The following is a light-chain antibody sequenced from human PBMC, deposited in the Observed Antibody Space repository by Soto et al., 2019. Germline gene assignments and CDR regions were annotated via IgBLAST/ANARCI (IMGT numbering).Light chain of an antibody. CDR1: SSDVGGYNF. CDR2: DVN. V-gene: IGLV2-11*01. Sequence: QSALTQPRSVSGSPGQSVTISCTGTSSDVGGYNFDSWYQQHPGKAPKLMIYDVNKRPSGVPDRFSGSKSGNTASLTISGLQTEDEADYYCCSYAGTYSYVFGSGTKVTVL. CDR3: CSYAGTYSYV. J-gene: IGLJ1*01.